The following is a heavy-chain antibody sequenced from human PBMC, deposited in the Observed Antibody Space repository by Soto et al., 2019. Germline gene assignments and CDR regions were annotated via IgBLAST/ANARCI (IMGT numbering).Heavy chain of an antibody. CDR2: IIPIFGTA. Sequence: SVKVSCKASGGTFSSYAISWVRQAPGQGLEWMGGIIPIFGTANYAQKFQGRVTITADESTSTAYMELSSLRSENPAVYFCARVLYGGNRPEDYWGQGTLVTVSS. J-gene: IGHJ4*02. CDR3: ARVLYGGNRPEDY. CDR1: GGTFSSYA. D-gene: IGHD4-17*01. V-gene: IGHV1-69*13.